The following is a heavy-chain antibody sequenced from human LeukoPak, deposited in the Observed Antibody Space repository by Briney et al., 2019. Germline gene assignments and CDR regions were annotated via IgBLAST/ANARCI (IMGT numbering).Heavy chain of an antibody. Sequence: GRSLRLSCAASGFTFSSYAMSWVRQAPGKGLEWVSAISGSGGSTYYADSVKGRFTISRDNSKNTLYLQMNSLRAEDTAVYYCAKSGGKSSSSWYEGWGQGTLVTVSS. D-gene: IGHD6-13*01. J-gene: IGHJ4*02. V-gene: IGHV3-23*01. CDR1: GFTFSSYA. CDR2: ISGSGGST. CDR3: AKSGGKSSSSWYEG.